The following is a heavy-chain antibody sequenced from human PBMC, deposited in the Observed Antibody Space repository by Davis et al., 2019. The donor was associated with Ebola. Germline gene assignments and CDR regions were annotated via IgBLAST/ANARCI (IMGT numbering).Heavy chain of an antibody. CDR1: GGSISSRGYY. CDR3: ARLGYCSGGSCSQGIDY. V-gene: IGHV4-61*08. J-gene: IGHJ4*02. Sequence: SETLSLTCSVSGGSISSRGYYWSWIRQPPGKGLEWIGYIYYSGSTNYNPSLKSRVTISVDTSKNQFSLKLSSVTAADTAVYYCARLGYCSGGSCSQGIDYWGQGTLVTVSS. D-gene: IGHD2-15*01. CDR2: IYYSGST.